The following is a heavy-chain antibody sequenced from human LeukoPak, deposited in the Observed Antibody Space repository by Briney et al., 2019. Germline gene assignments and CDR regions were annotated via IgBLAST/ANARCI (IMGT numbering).Heavy chain of an antibody. CDR1: GGTFSSYT. CDR2: IIPILGIA. V-gene: IGHV1-69*02. J-gene: IGHJ4*02. Sequence: GSSVKVSCKASGGTFSSYTISWVRQAPGQGLEWMGRIIPILGIANYAQKSQGRVTITADKSTSTAYMELSSLRSEDTAVYYCASGGAVIPVYGGNEQGVDYWGQGTLVTVSS. CDR3: ASGGAVIPVYGGNEQGVDY. D-gene: IGHD4-23*01.